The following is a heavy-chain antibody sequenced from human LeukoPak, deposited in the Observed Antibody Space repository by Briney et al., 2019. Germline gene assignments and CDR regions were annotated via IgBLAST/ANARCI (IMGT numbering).Heavy chain of an antibody. V-gene: IGHV3-15*01. CDR2: IKSKTDGGTT. CDR1: GFTFSNAW. Sequence: GGSLRLSCAASGFTFSNAWMSWVRQAPGKGLEWVGRIKSKTDGGTTDYAAPVKGRFTISRDDSKNTLYLQMNSLKTEDTAVYYCTTAYYGVLEELFDYWGQGTLVTVSS. CDR3: TTAYYGVLEELFDY. D-gene: IGHD4-17*01. J-gene: IGHJ4*02.